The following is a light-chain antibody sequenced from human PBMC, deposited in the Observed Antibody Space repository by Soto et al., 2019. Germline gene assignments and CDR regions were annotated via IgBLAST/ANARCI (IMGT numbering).Light chain of an antibody. J-gene: IGKJ3*01. V-gene: IGKV3-20*01. Sequence: EIVLTQSPGTLSLSPGERATLSCRASQSVSSNYLAWYQQKPGQAPRLLIYGASSRATGIPDRFSGSGSGTDFTLTISGLEPEDFAVYYCQQYGSSPFTFGPGTKVDIK. CDR2: GAS. CDR1: QSVSSNY. CDR3: QQYGSSPFT.